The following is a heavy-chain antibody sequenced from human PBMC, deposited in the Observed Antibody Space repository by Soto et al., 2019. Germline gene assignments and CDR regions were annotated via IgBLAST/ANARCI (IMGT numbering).Heavy chain of an antibody. D-gene: IGHD3-22*01. J-gene: IGHJ5*02. CDR2: IYYSGST. CDR3: AREQYYYDRSVKGWFDP. CDR1: GGSIPSSSYY. V-gene: IGHV4-39*02. Sequence: SETLSLTCTVSGGSIPSSSYYWGWIRQPPGKGLEWIGSIYYSGSTYYNPSLKSRVTISVDTSKNQFSLKLSSVTAADTAVYYCAREQYYYDRSVKGWFDPWGQGTPVTVS.